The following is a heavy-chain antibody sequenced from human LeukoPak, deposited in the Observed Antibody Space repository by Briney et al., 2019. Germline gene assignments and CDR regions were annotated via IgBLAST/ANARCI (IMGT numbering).Heavy chain of an antibody. J-gene: IGHJ4*02. CDR2: IYYSGST. CDR3: ARLTDSSSWYFNY. Sequence: SETPSLTCTVSGGSISSSSYYWGWIRQPPGKGLEWIGSIYYSGSTYYNPSLKSRVTISVDTSKNQFSLKLSSVTAADTAVYYCARLTDSSSWYFNYWGQGTLVTVSS. V-gene: IGHV4-39*01. CDR1: GGSISSSSYY. D-gene: IGHD6-13*01.